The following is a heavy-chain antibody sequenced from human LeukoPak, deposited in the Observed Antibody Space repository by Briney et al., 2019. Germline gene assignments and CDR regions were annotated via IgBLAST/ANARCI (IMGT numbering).Heavy chain of an antibody. CDR2: INSDGSST. Sequence: GGSLRLSCAASGFTFSSYWMHWVRQAPGKGLVWVSRINSDGSSTSYADSVKGRFTISRDNAKNTLYLQMNSLRAEDTAVYYRARDLSYYDFWSGYYTNYGMDVWGQGTTVTVSS. V-gene: IGHV3-74*01. J-gene: IGHJ6*02. CDR1: GFTFSSYW. CDR3: ARDLSYYDFWSGYYTNYGMDV. D-gene: IGHD3-3*01.